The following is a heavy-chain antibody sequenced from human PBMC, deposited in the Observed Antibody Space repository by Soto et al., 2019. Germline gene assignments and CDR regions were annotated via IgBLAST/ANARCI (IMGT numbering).Heavy chain of an antibody. CDR3: ANYKVVPAAYWFDP. CDR1: GGTFSSYA. D-gene: IGHD2-2*01. Sequence: SVKVSCKASGGTFSSYAISWVRQAPGQGLEWMGGIIPIFGTANYAQKFQGRVTITADVSTSTAYMELSSLRSEDTAVYYCANYKVVPAAYWFDPWGQGTLVTVSS. V-gene: IGHV1-69*13. CDR2: IIPIFGTA. J-gene: IGHJ5*02.